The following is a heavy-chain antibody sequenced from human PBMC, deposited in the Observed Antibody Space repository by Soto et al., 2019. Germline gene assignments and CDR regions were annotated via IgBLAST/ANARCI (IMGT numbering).Heavy chain of an antibody. D-gene: IGHD3-10*01. CDR2: LLDDGSK. V-gene: IGHV3-30*18. CDR3: AKEGTGLYNAFDF. J-gene: IGHJ3*01. Sequence: QVELVESGGGVVRPGRSLRLSCAASRFPFSYYAMHWVRQAPGKGLEFVAVLLDDGSKYYADSVKGRFTISKDNSMKTVDLEMSSLRPEDTALYYCAKEGTGLYNAFDFWGQGTMVTVS. CDR1: RFPFSYYA.